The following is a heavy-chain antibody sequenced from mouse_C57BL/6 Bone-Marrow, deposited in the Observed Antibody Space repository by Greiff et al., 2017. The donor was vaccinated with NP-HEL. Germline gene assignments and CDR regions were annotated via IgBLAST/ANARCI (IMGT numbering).Heavy chain of an antibody. CDR3: APPHMVYTPASGVY. J-gene: IGHJ3*01. V-gene: IGHV1-82*01. CDR1: GYAFSSSW. D-gene: IGHD2-2*01. Sequence: VQLQQSGPELVKPGASVKISCKASGYAFSSSWMNWVKQRPGKGLEWIGRIYPGDGDTNYNGKFKGKATLTADKSSSTAYMQLSSLTSEDSAVSICAPPHMVYTPASGVYWGQGRLLTVSA. CDR2: IYPGDGDT.